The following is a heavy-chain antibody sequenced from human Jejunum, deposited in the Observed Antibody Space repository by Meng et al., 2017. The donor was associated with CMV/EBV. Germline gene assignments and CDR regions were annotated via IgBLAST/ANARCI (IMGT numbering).Heavy chain of an antibody. CDR1: GFTFNDCW. D-gene: IGHD2-15*01. V-gene: IGHV3-74*01. CDR2: VDRDERDI. CDR3: ARDTPHNAFDP. Sequence: PSGFTFNDCWMHWVRQPPGRGLEWLLRVDRDERDIIYADSVKGRFTVSRDSARNTIYLQMNDLRDEDTAVYYCARDTPHNAFDPWGQGALVTVSS. J-gene: IGHJ5*02.